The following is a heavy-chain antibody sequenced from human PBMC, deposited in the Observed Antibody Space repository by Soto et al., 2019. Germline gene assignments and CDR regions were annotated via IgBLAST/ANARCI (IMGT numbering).Heavy chain of an antibody. CDR3: RGTIHSEAFDI. V-gene: IGHV1-24*01. D-gene: IGHD2-8*01. CDR2: FDPEDGET. Sequence: ASVKVSCKASGNTLTELSMHWVRQAPGKGLEWMGGFDPEDGETIYAQKFQGRVTMTEDTSTDTAYMELSSLRSEDTAVYYCRGTIHSEAFDIWGQGAMVTVS. CDR1: GNTLTELS. J-gene: IGHJ3*02.